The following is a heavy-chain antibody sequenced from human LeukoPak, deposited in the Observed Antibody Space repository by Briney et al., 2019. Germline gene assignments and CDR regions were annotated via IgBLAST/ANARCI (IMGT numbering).Heavy chain of an antibody. CDR3: ASNRRSPRRDGYNS. D-gene: IGHD5-24*01. CDR2: INHSGST. J-gene: IGHJ5*02. V-gene: IGHV4-34*01. Sequence: SETLSLTCAVYGGSFSGYYWSWIRQPPGKGLEWIGEINHSGSTNYNPSLKSRVTMSVDTSKNQFSLKLSSVTAADTAVYYCASNRRSPRRDGYNSWGQGTLVTVSS. CDR1: GGSFSGYY.